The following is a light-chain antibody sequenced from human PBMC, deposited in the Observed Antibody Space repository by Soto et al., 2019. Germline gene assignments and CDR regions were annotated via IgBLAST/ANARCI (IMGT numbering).Light chain of an antibody. CDR3: CSYAGNSYV. CDR1: SSDVGGYNY. J-gene: IGLJ1*01. Sequence: QSVLTQPRSVSGSPGHSVTIPCNGTSSDVGGYNYVSWYQQHPGKAPKVIIYDVSKWPSGVPDRFSGSKSGNTASLTISGIQTEDDADYYCCSYAGNSYVVGTGTKLTVL. V-gene: IGLV2-11*01. CDR2: DVS.